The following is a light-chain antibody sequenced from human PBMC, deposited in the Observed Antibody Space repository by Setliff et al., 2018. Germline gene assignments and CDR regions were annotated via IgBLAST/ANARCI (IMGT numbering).Light chain of an antibody. CDR3: QVWDSGSEHYV. CDR2: YDS. J-gene: IGLJ1*01. Sequence: ELAQPPSVPVAPGKMARITCGGNNIGGKSVNWYQQKPGQAPVLVIYYDSDRPSGIPERFFGSNSGNTATLTISRVEAGDEADYYCQVWDSGSEHYVFGTGTKVTVL. V-gene: IGLV3-21*04. CDR1: NIGGKS.